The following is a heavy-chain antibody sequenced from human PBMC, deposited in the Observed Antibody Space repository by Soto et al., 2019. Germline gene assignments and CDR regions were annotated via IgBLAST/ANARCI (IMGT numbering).Heavy chain of an antibody. D-gene: IGHD5-12*01. V-gene: IGHV1-3*01. Sequence: ASVKVSCKASGYTFTSYAMHWVRQAPGQRLEWMGWINAGNGNTKYSQKFQGRVTITADKSTSTAYMELSSLRSEDTAVYYCARVVVATIRWSGPFDYWGQGTLVTVSS. CDR1: GYTFTSYA. CDR3: ARVVVATIRWSGPFDY. J-gene: IGHJ4*02. CDR2: INAGNGNT.